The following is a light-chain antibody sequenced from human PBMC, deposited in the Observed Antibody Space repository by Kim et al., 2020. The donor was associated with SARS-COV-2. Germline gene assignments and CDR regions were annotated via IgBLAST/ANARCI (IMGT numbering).Light chain of an antibody. J-gene: IGLJ2*01. CDR1: TLSKQY. CDR2: KDT. V-gene: IGLV3-25*03. CDR3: QSADTTVTRVL. Sequence: SYELTQPPSVTVSPGQTARIPCSGDTLSKQYAYWYQQKPGQAPILVIYKDTERPSGIPERFSGSSSGTTVTLTISGVQAEDEAEYHCQSADTTVTRVLFGGGTQLTVL.